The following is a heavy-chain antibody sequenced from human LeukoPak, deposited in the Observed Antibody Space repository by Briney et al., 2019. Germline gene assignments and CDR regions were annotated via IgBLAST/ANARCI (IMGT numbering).Heavy chain of an antibody. CDR3: AKRGTSSGWYPYYFDY. CDR1: GFTFSSYS. CDR2: ISGSGGST. Sequence: PGGSLRLSCAASGFTFSSYSMNWVRQAPGKGLEWVSAISGSGGSTYYADSVKGRFTISRDNSKNTLYLQMNSLRAEDTAVYYCAKRGTSSGWYPYYFDYWGQGTLVTVSS. D-gene: IGHD6-19*01. V-gene: IGHV3-23*01. J-gene: IGHJ4*02.